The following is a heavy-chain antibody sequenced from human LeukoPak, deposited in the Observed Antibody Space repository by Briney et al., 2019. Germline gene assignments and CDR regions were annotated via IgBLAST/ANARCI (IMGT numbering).Heavy chain of an antibody. CDR3: ARVVYYYDSSGYSYYFDY. V-gene: IGHV4-61*01. CDR1: GYSISSGYY. J-gene: IGHJ4*02. CDR2: IYYSGST. Sequence: SETLSLTCTVSGYSISSGYYWSWIRQPPGKGLEWIGYIYYSGSTNYNPSLKSRVTISVDTSKNQFSLKLSSVTAADTAVYYCARVVYYYDSSGYSYYFDYWGQGTLVTVSS. D-gene: IGHD3-22*01.